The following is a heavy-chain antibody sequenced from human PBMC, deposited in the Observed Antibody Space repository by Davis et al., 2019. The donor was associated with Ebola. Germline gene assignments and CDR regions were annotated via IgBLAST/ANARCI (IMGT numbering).Heavy chain of an antibody. D-gene: IGHD5-24*01. V-gene: IGHV4-34*01. Sequence: MPGGSLRLSCAVYGGSFSGYYWSWIRQPPRKGLEWIGEINHSGSTNYNPSLKSRVTISVDTSKNQFSLKLSSVTAADTAVYYCARGRGMATLTFDYWGQGTLVTVSS. CDR3: ARGRGMATLTFDY. J-gene: IGHJ4*02. CDR2: INHSGST. CDR1: GGSFSGYY.